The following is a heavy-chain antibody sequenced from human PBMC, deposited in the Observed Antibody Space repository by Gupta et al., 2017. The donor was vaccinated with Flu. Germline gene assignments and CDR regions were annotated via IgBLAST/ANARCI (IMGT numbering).Heavy chain of an antibody. CDR2: IYNSGST. Sequence: SISSYYWSWIRQRPWKVLEWIAYIYNSGSTNYNPSLKSRVTISVETSKNQFSLKLSSVTAADTAVYYCARGRSYYYYMDVWGKGTTVTVSS. CDR1: SISSYY. V-gene: IGHV4-59*01. J-gene: IGHJ6*03. CDR3: ARGRSYYYYMDV.